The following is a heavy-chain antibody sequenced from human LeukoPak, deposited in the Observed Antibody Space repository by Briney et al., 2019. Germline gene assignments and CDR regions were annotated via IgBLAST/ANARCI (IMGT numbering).Heavy chain of an antibody. CDR3: ARECKGRQQLVIYYYYYMDV. CDR2: INHSGST. D-gene: IGHD6-13*01. V-gene: IGHV4-34*01. J-gene: IGHJ6*03. Sequence: SETLSLTCAVYGGSFSGYYWSWIRQPPGKGLEWIGEINHSGSTNYNPSLKSRVTISIDTSKNQFSLKLSSVTAADTAVYYCARECKGRQQLVIYYYYYMDVWGKGTTVTVSS. CDR1: GGSFSGYY.